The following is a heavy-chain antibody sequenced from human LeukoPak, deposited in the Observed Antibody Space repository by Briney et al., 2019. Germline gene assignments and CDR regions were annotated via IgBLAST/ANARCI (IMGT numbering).Heavy chain of an antibody. Sequence: GASVKVSCKASGYTFTDYYIHWVRQAPGQGLEWMGWISAYNGNTNYAQKLQGRVTMTTDTSTSTAYMELRSLRSDDTAVYYCASVIFGSHWFDPWGQGTLVTVSS. CDR2: ISAYNGNT. D-gene: IGHD3/OR15-3a*01. J-gene: IGHJ5*02. V-gene: IGHV1-18*04. CDR3: ASVIFGSHWFDP. CDR1: GYTFTDYY.